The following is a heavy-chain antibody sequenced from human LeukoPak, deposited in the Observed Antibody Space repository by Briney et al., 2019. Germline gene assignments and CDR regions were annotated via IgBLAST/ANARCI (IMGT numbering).Heavy chain of an antibody. V-gene: IGHV3-21*01. CDR3: ARDTARYFDWLQGGDY. J-gene: IGHJ4*02. Sequence: GGSLRLSCAASGFTFSSYSMNWVRQAPGKGLEWVSSISSSSSYIYYADSVKGRFTISRDNAKNSLYLQMNSLRAEDTAVYYCARDTARYFDWLQGGDYWGQGTLVTVSS. CDR1: GFTFSSYS. D-gene: IGHD3-9*01. CDR2: ISSSSSYI.